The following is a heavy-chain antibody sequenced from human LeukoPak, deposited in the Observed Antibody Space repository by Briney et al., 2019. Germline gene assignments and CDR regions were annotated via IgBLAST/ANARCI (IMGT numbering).Heavy chain of an antibody. J-gene: IGHJ4*02. Sequence: PGGSLRLSCAASGFTFSSYAMSWVRQAPGRGLEWVSAISGSGGSTYYADSVKGRFTISRDNSKNTLYLQMNSLKTEDTAVYYCTTDRRVEMATIFTIGYWGQGTLVTVSS. D-gene: IGHD5-24*01. CDR1: GFTFSSYA. V-gene: IGHV3-23*01. CDR3: TTDRRVEMATIFTIGY. CDR2: ISGSGGST.